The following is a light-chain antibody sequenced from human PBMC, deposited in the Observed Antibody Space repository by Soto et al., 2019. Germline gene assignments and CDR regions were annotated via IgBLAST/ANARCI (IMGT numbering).Light chain of an antibody. CDR2: GAS. CDR1: QSVRDN. Sequence: EIVMTHSPATLSVSPGARANLSCRDSQSVRDNLAWYQQKPGQAPRLRIYGASTRATGIPARFSGSGSGTEFTLTINSLQSEDFALYFCQQSNNWPYTFGQGTKLEIK. CDR3: QQSNNWPYT. J-gene: IGKJ2*01. V-gene: IGKV3-15*01.